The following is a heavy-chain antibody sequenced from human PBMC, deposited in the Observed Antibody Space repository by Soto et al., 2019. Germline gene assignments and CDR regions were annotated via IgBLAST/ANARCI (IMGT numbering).Heavy chain of an antibody. J-gene: IGHJ4*02. V-gene: IGHV4-39*01. CDR3: ARRDCGGGSCYQYFFDY. CDR2: INYSGRA. D-gene: IGHD2-15*01. CDR1: GGSLARSDNL. Sequence: QLQLQESGPGLVKPSETLSLICEASGGSLARSDNLWGWVRQTPGKGLEWIGGINYSGRAYYNPSLKSRATVFFDTSKNQFSLKLRSLTAADAAVYYCARRDCGGGSCYQYFFDYWGQVTLVTVSA.